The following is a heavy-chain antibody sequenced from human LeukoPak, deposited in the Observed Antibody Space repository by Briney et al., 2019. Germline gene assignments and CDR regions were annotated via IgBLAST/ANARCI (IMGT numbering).Heavy chain of an antibody. CDR1: GFTFSSYS. Sequence: GGSLRLSCAASGFTFSSYSMNWVRQAPGKGLEWVSCISSSSSSYIYYADSVKGRFTISRDNAKSSLYLQMNSLRAEDTAVYYCARAHNWKYGSFDFWGQGTLVTVSS. D-gene: IGHD1-7*01. J-gene: IGHJ4*02. CDR2: ISSSSSSYI. V-gene: IGHV3-21*01. CDR3: ARAHNWKYGSFDF.